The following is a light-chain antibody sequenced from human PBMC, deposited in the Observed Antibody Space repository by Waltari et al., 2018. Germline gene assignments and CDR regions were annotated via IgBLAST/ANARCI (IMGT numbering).Light chain of an antibody. J-gene: IGKJ4*01. V-gene: IGKV1-9*01. CDR2: AAS. CDR1: HGIHTY. CDR3: QQLNSYPLT. Sequence: IQLTQSPSSLSASVGDRVTITCRASHGIHTYLTWYQQKPGEAPKLLIYAASTLQSGVPSRFSGSGSGTDFTLTIRSLQPEDFATYYCQQLNSYPLTFGGGTKVEIK.